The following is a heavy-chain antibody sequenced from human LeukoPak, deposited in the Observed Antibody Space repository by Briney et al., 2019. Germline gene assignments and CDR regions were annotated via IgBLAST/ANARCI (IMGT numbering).Heavy chain of an antibody. CDR1: GGTFSSYA. CDR3: NYCSGGSCYSSWVAFDI. Sequence: GASVKVSCKASGGTFSSYAISWVRQAPGQGLEWMGGIIPIFGTANYAQKFQGRVTITADVSTSTAYMELSSLRSEDTAVYYCNYCSGGSCYSSWVAFDIWGQGTMVTVSS. CDR2: IIPIFGTA. V-gene: IGHV1-69*01. J-gene: IGHJ3*02. D-gene: IGHD2-15*01.